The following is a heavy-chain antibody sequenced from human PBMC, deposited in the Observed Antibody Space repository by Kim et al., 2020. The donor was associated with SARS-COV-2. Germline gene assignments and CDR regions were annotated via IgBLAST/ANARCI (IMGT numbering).Heavy chain of an antibody. CDR3: ARDSEYYGSGTFDDWLDP. D-gene: IGHD3-10*01. Sequence: SETLSLTCSVSGGPITSYYWSWIRQSPGKGLEWIGHIYYNGDTNYNPSLRGRVTLSIDTSKMQFSLRVNSVIGADTAVYYCARDSEYYGSGTFDDWLDP. CDR1: GGPITSYY. J-gene: IGHJ5*02. CDR2: IYYNGDT. V-gene: IGHV4-59*13.